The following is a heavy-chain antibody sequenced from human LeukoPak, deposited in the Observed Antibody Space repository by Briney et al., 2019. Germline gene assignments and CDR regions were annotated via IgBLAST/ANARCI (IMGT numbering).Heavy chain of an antibody. CDR2: IYYSGST. Sequence: PSETLSLTCTVSGGSISIYYWSWIRQPPGKGLEWIGNIYYSGSTNYNPSLKSRVTISVDTSKNQFSLKLNSVTAADTAVYYCARRIGGRDPFDYWGQGTLVTVSS. CDR1: GGSISIYY. CDR3: ARRIGGRDPFDY. D-gene: IGHD3-16*01. V-gene: IGHV4-59*08. J-gene: IGHJ4*02.